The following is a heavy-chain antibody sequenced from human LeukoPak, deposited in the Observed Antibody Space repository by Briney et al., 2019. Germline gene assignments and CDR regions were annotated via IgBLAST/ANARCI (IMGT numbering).Heavy chain of an antibody. J-gene: IGHJ3*02. CDR1: GFTFGAYG. CDR3: ARDPMGDYFATLSDDGFDI. V-gene: IGHV3-49*04. D-gene: IGHD3-16*01. Sequence: HPGRSLRLSCTSYGFTFGAYGLSWVRQAPGKGLEWIGSIRTKAYGWTTEYAASVKGRFTMSRDDSKSVAYLQMDNLKTEDTALYHCARDPMGDYFATLSDDGFDIWGQGTMVTVSS. CDR2: IRTKAYGWTT.